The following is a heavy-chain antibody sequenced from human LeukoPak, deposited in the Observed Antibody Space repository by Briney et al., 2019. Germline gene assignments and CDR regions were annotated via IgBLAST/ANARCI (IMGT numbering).Heavy chain of an antibody. D-gene: IGHD6-19*01. CDR2: ISYDGSNK. V-gene: IGHV3-30*04. Sequence: GGSLRPSCAASGFTFSSYAMHWVRQAPGKGLEWVAVISYDGSNKYYADYLKGRFTISRDNSKNTLYLQMNSLRAEDTAVYYCARVGSSGWYGGAVRIWGQGTMVTVSS. CDR1: GFTFSSYA. CDR3: ARVGSSGWYGGAVRI. J-gene: IGHJ3*02.